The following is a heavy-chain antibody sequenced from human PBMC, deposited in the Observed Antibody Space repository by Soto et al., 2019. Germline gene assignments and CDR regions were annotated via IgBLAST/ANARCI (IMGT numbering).Heavy chain of an antibody. J-gene: IGHJ2*01. CDR1: GYTFYTYA. CDR3: ARAPSWWYFDL. Sequence: QVQLVQSGAEEKKPGASVKVSCKASGYTFYTYAMHWVRQAPGQRLEWMGWINAGNGNTKYSQKFQGRVTITRDTSASTAYMELSSLRSEDTAVYYCARAPSWWYFDLWGRGTLVTVSS. CDR2: INAGNGNT. V-gene: IGHV1-3*05.